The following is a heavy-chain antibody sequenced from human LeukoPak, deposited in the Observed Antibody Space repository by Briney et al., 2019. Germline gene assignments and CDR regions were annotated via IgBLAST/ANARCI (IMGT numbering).Heavy chain of an antibody. V-gene: IGHV4-4*02. D-gene: IGHD1-26*01. CDR1: GGSITTTNW. CDR2: VHLSGAT. J-gene: IGHJ1*01. Sequence: SETLSLTCAVSGGSITTTNWWSWVRQPPGKGLEWTGEVHLSGATNYNPSLESRVSMSIDKSKNHLSLEVTSVTAADTAIYYCTRESGAFSPFSFWGQGTLLTVSS. CDR3: TRESGAFSPFSF.